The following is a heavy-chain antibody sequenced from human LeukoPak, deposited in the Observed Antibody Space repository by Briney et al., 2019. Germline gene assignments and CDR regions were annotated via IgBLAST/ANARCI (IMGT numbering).Heavy chain of an antibody. CDR1: GGSISSSSYY. CDR2: IYYSGST. J-gene: IGHJ4*02. Sequence: KASEALSLTCTVSGGSISSSSYYWGWIRQPPGKGLEWIGSIYYSGSTYYNPSLKSRVTISVDTSKNKFSLELSSVTAADTAVYYCARQLSISSGWYGYWGQGTLVTVSS. V-gene: IGHV4-39*01. D-gene: IGHD6-19*01. CDR3: ARQLSISSGWYGY.